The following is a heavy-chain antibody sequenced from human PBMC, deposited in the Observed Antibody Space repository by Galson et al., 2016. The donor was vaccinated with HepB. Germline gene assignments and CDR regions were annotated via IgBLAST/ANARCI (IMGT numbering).Heavy chain of an antibody. CDR3: AKGASGWPGSFDY. D-gene: IGHD6-19*01. CDR2: ISGSGGST. CDR1: GFTLSTYA. Sequence: SLRLSCAASGFTLSTYAMSWVRQAPGKGLEWVSAISGSGGSTYYADSVKGRFTTSRDNSKNTLFLQMNSLRAEDTAVYYCAKGASGWPGSFDYWGQGTLVTVSS. V-gene: IGHV3-23*01. J-gene: IGHJ4*02.